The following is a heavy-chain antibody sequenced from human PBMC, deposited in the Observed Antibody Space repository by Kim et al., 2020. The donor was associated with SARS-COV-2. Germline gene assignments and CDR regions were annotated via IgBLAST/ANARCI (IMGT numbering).Heavy chain of an antibody. J-gene: IGHJ4*02. CDR3: ARDRQRAGTGVDY. V-gene: IGHV6-1*01. D-gene: IGHD6-19*01. Sequence: YALSVKGRSTNNPDTSKNQFSLQLNSVTPEDTAVYYCARDRQRAGTGVDYWGQGTLVTVSS.